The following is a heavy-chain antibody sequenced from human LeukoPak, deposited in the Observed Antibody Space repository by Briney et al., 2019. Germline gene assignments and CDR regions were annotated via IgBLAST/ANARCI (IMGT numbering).Heavy chain of an antibody. D-gene: IGHD1-1*01. CDR3: ATSQFWNDVVRNAFDI. Sequence: ASVKVSCKVSGYTLTELSMHWVRQAPGKGLEWMGVFDPEDGETIYAQKFQGRVTMTEDTSTDTAYMELSSLRSEDTAVYYCATSQFWNDVVRNAFDISGPGTMVTVSS. V-gene: IGHV1-24*01. CDR2: FDPEDGET. J-gene: IGHJ3*02. CDR1: GYTLTELS.